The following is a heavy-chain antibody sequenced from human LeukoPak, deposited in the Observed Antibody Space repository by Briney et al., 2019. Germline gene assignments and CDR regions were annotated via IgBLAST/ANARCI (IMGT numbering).Heavy chain of an antibody. D-gene: IGHD6-19*01. Sequence: ASVKVSCKASGYTFTGYYMHWVRQAPGQGLEWMGWINPNSGGTNYAQKFQGRVTMTRDTSISTAYMELSRLRSDDTAVYYCARHYSSGWKYFDYWGQGTLVTVSS. V-gene: IGHV1-2*02. CDR2: INPNSGGT. J-gene: IGHJ4*02. CDR1: GYTFTGYY. CDR3: ARHYSSGWKYFDY.